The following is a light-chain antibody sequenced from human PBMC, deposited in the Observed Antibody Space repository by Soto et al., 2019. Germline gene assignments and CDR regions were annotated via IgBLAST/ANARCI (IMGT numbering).Light chain of an antibody. Sequence: DIQMTQSPSTLSASVGDRVTITCLASQSISRWLAWHQQKPGKAPKLLIYDASSLESGVPSRFSGSGSGTEFTLTISSLQPDDFATYYCQQYNYFRTFGQGTRLEIK. J-gene: IGKJ5*01. CDR2: DAS. CDR1: QSISRW. CDR3: QQYNYFRT. V-gene: IGKV1-5*01.